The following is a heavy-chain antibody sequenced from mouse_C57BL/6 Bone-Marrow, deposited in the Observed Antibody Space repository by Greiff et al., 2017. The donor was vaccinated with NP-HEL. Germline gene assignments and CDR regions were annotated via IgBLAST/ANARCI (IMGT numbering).Heavy chain of an antibody. CDR3: TRVHYGYAMDY. CDR2: ISSGGDYI. CDR1: GFTFSSYA. Sequence: EVKLMESGEGLVKPGGSLKLSCAASGFTFSSYAMSWVRQTPEKRLEWVAYISSGGDYIYYADTVKGRFTISRDNARNTLYLQMSSLKSEDTAMYYCTRVHYGYAMDYWGQGTSVTVSS. D-gene: IGHD1-1*02. V-gene: IGHV5-9-1*02. J-gene: IGHJ4*01.